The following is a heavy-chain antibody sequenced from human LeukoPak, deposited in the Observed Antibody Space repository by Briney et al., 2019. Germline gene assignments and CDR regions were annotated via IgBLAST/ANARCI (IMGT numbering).Heavy chain of an antibody. J-gene: IGHJ5*02. CDR1: GGSISSSNW. CDR2: IYRSGST. CDR3: ARRIAAAGTSTGWFDP. V-gene: IGHV4-4*02. D-gene: IGHD6-13*01. Sequence: SGTLSLTCAVSGGSISSSNWWSWVRPPPGKGLEWIGEIYRSGSTNYNPSLKSRVTISVDKSKNQFSLKLSSVTAADTAVYYCARRIAAAGTSTGWFDPGAREPWSPSPQ.